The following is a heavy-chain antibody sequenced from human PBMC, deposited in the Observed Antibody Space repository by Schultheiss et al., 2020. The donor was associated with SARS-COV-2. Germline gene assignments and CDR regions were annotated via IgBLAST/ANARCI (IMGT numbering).Heavy chain of an antibody. D-gene: IGHD2-2*01. CDR3: VKLYCSSTSCYGLPEK. V-gene: IGHV3-48*04. CDR2: ISSSGSTI. CDR1: GFTFNNYA. J-gene: IGHJ4*02. Sequence: GSLKISCVASGFTFNNYAMHWVRQAPGKGLEWVSYISSSGSTIYYADSVKGRFTISRDNAKNSLYLQMNSLRAEDTAVYYCVKLYCSSTSCYGLPEKWGQGTLVTVSS.